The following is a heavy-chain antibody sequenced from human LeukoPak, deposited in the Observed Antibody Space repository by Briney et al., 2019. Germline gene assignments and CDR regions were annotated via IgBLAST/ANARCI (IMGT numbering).Heavy chain of an antibody. CDR3: ARLPAARPYYYYGMDV. D-gene: IGHD2-2*01. CDR1: GYSFTSYW. Sequence: GESLKISCQGSGYSFTSYWIGWVRQMPGKGLEWMGIIYPGDSDTRYSPSFQGQVTISSDKSISTAYLQWSSLKASDTGMYYCARLPAARPYYYYGMDVWGKGTTVTVSS. CDR2: IYPGDSDT. J-gene: IGHJ6*01. V-gene: IGHV5-51*01.